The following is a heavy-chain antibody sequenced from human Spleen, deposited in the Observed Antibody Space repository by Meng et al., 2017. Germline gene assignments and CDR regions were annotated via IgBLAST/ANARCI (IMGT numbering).Heavy chain of an antibody. V-gene: IGHV4-34*01. CDR2: INHSGST. D-gene: IGHD4-11*01. J-gene: IGHJ4*02. Sequence: QVQLQQWGAGLLHPSETLSLTCVVSGGSFSDYSWSWIRQPPGKGLEWIGEINHSGSTNYNPSLESRATISVDTSQNNLSLKLSSVTAADSAVYYCARGPTTMAHDFDYWGQGTLVTVSS. CDR3: ARGPTTMAHDFDY. CDR1: GGSFSDYS.